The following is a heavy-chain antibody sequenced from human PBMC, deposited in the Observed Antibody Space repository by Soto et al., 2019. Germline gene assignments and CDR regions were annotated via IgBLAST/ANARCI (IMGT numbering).Heavy chain of an antibody. CDR1: GFSLSTSGVG. J-gene: IGHJ4*02. D-gene: IGHD6-13*01. V-gene: IGHV2-5*02. CDR3: AHRLAATGLFDY. CDR2: IYWDDDK. Sequence: QITLKESGPTLVKPTQTLTLTCTFSGFSLSTSGVGVGWIRQPPGKALEWLPLIYWDDDKRYSPSLKSRLTIXNXSSKNQVVLTMTNMDPVDTATYYCAHRLAATGLFDYWGQGTLVTVSS.